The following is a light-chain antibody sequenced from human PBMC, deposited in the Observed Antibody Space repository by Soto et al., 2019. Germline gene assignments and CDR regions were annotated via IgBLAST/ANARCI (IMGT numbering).Light chain of an antibody. V-gene: IGLV2-8*01. CDR2: EVS. CDR3: SSYAGSNNVV. CDR1: SSDVGGYNY. Sequence: QPVLSQPPSASGSPGQSVTISCTGTSSDVGGYNYVSWYQQHPGKAPKLMIYEVSKRPSGVPDRFSGSKSGNTASLTVSGLQAEDDSDYYCSSYAGSNNVVFGGATKLTVL. J-gene: IGLJ2*01.